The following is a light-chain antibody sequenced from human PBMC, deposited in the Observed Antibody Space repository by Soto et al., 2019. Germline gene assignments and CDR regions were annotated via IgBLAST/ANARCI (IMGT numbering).Light chain of an antibody. CDR3: SSYTSSSVV. CDR1: SSDVGGYNY. CDR2: DVS. J-gene: IGLJ2*01. V-gene: IGLV2-14*01. Sequence: SALTQPASVSGSPGQSITISCTGTSSDVGGYNYVSWYQQHPGKAPNLMIYDVSNRPSGVSNRFSGSKSGNTASLTISGLQAEDEADYYCSSYTSSSVVFGGGTQLTVL.